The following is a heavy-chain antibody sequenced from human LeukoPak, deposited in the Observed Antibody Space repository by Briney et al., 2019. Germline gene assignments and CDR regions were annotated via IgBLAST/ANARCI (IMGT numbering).Heavy chain of an antibody. CDR1: GFTISSSG. D-gene: IGHD3-10*01. CDR3: AKSVYGSGNY. CDR2: ISGGTT. J-gene: IGHJ4*02. Sequence: PGGSLRLSCAASGFTISSSGMSWVSQAPGKGLEWVSSISGGTTYYADSVKGRFTISRDNSKNIVSLQMNSLRAEDTAVYYCAKSVYGSGNYWGQGTLVTVSS. V-gene: IGHV3-23*01.